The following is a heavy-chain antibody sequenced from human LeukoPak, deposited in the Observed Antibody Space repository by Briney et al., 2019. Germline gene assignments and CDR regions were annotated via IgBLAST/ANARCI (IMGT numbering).Heavy chain of an antibody. Sequence: PGGSLRLSCAASGFTVSSNYMSWVRQAPGKGLEWVSVIYSGGSTYYADSVKGRFTISRDNSKNTLYLQMNSLRAEDTAVYYCARDHHDSSGYYREYWFDPWGQGTLVTVSS. CDR3: ARDHHDSSGYYREYWFDP. V-gene: IGHV3-53*01. D-gene: IGHD3-22*01. CDR1: GFTVSSNY. CDR2: IYSGGST. J-gene: IGHJ5*02.